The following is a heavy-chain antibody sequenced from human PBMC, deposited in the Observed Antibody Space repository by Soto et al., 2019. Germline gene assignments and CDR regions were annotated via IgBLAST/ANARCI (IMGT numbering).Heavy chain of an antibody. V-gene: IGHV1-8*01. CDR2: MNPNSGNT. J-gene: IGHJ6*02. CDR1: GYTFTSYD. CDR3: ARVGGYDSPVYYYYYGMDV. D-gene: IGHD5-12*01. Sequence: ASVKVSCKASGYTFTSYDINWVRQATGQGLEWMGWMNPNSGNTGYAQKFQGRVTMTRNTSISTAYMELSSLRSEDTAVYYCARVGGYDSPVYYYYYGMDVWGQGTTVTVSS.